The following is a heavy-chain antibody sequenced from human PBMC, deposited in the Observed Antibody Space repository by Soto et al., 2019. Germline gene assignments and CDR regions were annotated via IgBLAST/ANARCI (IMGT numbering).Heavy chain of an antibody. CDR3: AKENGYSSSWFEFDY. CDR1: GFTFSSYA. V-gene: IGHV3-23*01. CDR2: ISGSGGST. D-gene: IGHD6-13*01. Sequence: GGSLRLSCAASGFTFSSYAMSWVRQAPGKGLEWVSAISGSGGSTYYADSVKGRFTISRDNSKNTLYLQMNSLRAEDTAIYYCAKENGYSSSWFEFDYWGQGTLVTVSS. J-gene: IGHJ4*02.